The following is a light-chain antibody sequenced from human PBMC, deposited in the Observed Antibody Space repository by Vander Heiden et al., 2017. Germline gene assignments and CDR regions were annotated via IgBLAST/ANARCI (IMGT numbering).Light chain of an antibody. V-gene: IGKV1-39*01. CDR3: QQSYSTPNT. CDR2: AAS. J-gene: IGKJ5*01. CDR1: QSISSY. Sequence: DIQMTQSPSSLSASVGDRVTITCRASQSISSYLNWYQQKPGKAPKVLIYAASSLQSGVPSRFSGSGSGTDFTFTISRLQPEDFATYYCQQSYSTPNTFGQGTRLEIK.